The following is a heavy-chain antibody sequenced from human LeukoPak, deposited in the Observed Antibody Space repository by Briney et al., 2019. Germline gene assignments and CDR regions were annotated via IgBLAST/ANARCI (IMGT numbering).Heavy chain of an antibody. D-gene: IGHD2-15*01. V-gene: IGHV4-34*01. CDR2: INHSGST. J-gene: IGHJ5*02. CDR1: GGSISSYY. Sequence: SETLPLTCTVSGGSISSYYWSWIRQPPGKGLEWIGEINHSGSTNYNPSLKSRVTISVDTSKNQFSLKLSSVTAADTAVYYCARGRLKYCSGGSCYSGWFDPWGQGTLVTVSS. CDR3: ARGRLKYCSGGSCYSGWFDP.